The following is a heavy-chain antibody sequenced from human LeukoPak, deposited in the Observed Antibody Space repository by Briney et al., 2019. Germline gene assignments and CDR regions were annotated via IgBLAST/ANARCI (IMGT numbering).Heavy chain of an antibody. D-gene: IGHD2-2*01. Sequence: ASVKVSCKASVYTFTGYYMHWVRQAPGQGLEWMGWINPNSGGTNYAQKFQGRVTMTRDTSISTAYMELSRLRSDDTAVYYCARDKVVPAARVLDSGYMDVWGKGTTVTVSS. CDR3: ARDKVVPAARVLDSGYMDV. J-gene: IGHJ6*03. CDR1: VYTFTGYY. CDR2: INPNSGGT. V-gene: IGHV1-2*02.